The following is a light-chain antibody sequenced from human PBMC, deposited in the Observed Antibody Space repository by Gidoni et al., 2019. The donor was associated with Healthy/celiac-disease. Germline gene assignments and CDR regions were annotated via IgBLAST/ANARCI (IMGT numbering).Light chain of an antibody. Sequence: EIVMTQSPATLSVSPGERATLSCRASQSVSSNLAWYQQKPGQAPRLLIYGASTRATGIPARFSGSGSVTEFTLTISSLQSEDFAVYYCQQYNFLTFCGGTKVEI. CDR1: QSVSSN. CDR3: QQYNFLT. J-gene: IGKJ4*01. CDR2: GAS. V-gene: IGKV3-15*01.